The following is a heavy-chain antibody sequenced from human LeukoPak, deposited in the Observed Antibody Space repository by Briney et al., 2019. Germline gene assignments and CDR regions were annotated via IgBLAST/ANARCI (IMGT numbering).Heavy chain of an antibody. Sequence: SETLSLTCAVSGYSISSSNWWGWIRQPPGKGLEWIGYIYYSGSTYYNPSLKSRVTMSVDTSKNQYSLKLSSVTAVDTAVYYCARTTSDYYDSSGYPSLFDYWGHGTLVTVSS. CDR2: IYYSGST. J-gene: IGHJ4*01. D-gene: IGHD3-22*01. V-gene: IGHV4-28*01. CDR1: GYSISSSNW. CDR3: ARTTSDYYDSSGYPSLFDY.